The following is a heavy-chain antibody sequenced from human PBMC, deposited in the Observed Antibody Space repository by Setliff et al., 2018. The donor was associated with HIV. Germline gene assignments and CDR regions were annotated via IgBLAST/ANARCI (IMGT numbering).Heavy chain of an antibody. Sequence: ETLSLTCIVSGGSISGYYWSWIRQPAEKGLEWIGRIYSSGSINYNPSLKSRVTMSVDTSKNQFSLKLTSVTAADTAVYYCARDLPELTGRSFDPWGQGMLVTVSS. CDR1: GGSISGYY. D-gene: IGHD7-27*01. V-gene: IGHV4-4*07. J-gene: IGHJ5*02. CDR3: ARDLPELTGRSFDP. CDR2: IYSSGSI.